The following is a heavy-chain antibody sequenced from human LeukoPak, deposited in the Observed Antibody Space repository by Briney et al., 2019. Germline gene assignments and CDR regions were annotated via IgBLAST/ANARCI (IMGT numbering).Heavy chain of an antibody. CDR2: IIPILGIA. D-gene: IGHD3-22*01. J-gene: IGHJ4*02. V-gene: IGHV1-69*04. CDR1: GGTFSSYA. Sequence: AASVKVSCKASGGTFSSYAISWVRQAPGQGLEWMGRIIPILGIANCAQKFQGRVTITADKSTSTAYMELSSLRSEDTAVYYCATPPRYYYDSSGYYYYWGQGTLVTVSS. CDR3: ATPPRYYYDSSGYYYY.